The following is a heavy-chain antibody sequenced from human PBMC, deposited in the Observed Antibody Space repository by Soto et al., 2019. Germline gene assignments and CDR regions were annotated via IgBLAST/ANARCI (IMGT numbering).Heavy chain of an antibody. D-gene: IGHD1-26*01. CDR2: FDPEDGNT. CDR3: ARGLGLYYFDY. CDR1: GYTLTELS. J-gene: IGHJ4*02. Sequence: GASVKVSCKVSGYTLTELSMHWVRQAPGKGLEWMGGFDPEDGNTKYSQKFQGRVTITRDTSASTAYMELSSLRSEDTAVYYCARGLGLYYFDYWGQGTLVTVSS. V-gene: IGHV1-24*01.